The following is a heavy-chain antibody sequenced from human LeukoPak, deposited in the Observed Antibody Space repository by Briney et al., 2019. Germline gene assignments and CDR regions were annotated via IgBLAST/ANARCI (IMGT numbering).Heavy chain of an antibody. V-gene: IGHV3-21*01. CDR3: ARADCSSSTCYLRRSWFDP. CDR1: GFTLSNYD. D-gene: IGHD2-2*01. CDR2: ISTSSRYI. J-gene: IGHJ5*02. Sequence: GGSLRLSCAASGFTLSNYDMNWVRQAPGRGLEWVSSISTSSRYIYYKDSVRGRFTISRDDAKNSLYLEMNSLRAEDTAVYYCARADCSSSTCYLRRSWFDPWGEGTLVTVSS.